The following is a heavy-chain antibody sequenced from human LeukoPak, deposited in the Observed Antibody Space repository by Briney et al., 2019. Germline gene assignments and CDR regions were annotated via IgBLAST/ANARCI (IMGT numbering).Heavy chain of an antibody. CDR2: ISSSSNII. CDR3: ARDFAREFTIDY. Sequence: GSLRLSCAASGFNFSNYNMNWVHQPPGKGLQWVPYISSSSNIIYYADSVKGRFTISRDNAKNSLFLQMNSLRAEDTAVYYCARDFAREFTIDYWGQGTLVTVSS. D-gene: IGHD3-10*01. J-gene: IGHJ4*02. CDR1: GFNFSNYN. V-gene: IGHV3-48*01.